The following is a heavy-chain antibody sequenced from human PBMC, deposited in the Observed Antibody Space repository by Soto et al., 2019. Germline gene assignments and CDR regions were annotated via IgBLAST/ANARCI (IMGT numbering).Heavy chain of an antibody. CDR1: AYIFTTYW. CDR3: SMIAADGSDPFDI. Sequence: GESLKISYRGSAYIFTTYWIGLWRQMPGKSLEWMGIIYPGDSDTRYSPSFQGQVTISADKSISTAYLQWSSLKASDTAMYYCSMIAADGSDPFDICAQGTLVIVSS. J-gene: IGHJ3*02. CDR2: IYPGDSDT. V-gene: IGHV5-51*01. D-gene: IGHD6-13*01.